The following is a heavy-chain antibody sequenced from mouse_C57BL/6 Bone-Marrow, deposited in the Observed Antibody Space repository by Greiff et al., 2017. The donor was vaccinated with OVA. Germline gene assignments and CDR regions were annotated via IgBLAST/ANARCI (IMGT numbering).Heavy chain of an antibody. CDR3: ARYEGWLPYFDY. CDR2: IYPGGGYT. D-gene: IGHD2-3*01. CDR1: GYTFTNYW. J-gene: IGHJ2*01. Sequence: VKLMESGAELVRPGTSVKMSCKASGYTFTNYWIGWAKQRPGHGLEWIGDIYPGGGYTNYNEKFKGKATLTADKSSSTAYMQFSSLTSEDSAIYYCARYEGWLPYFDYWGQGTTLTVSS. V-gene: IGHV1-63*01.